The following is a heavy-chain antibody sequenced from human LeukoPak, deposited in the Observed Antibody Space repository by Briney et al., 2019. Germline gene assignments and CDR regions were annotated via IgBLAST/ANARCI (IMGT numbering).Heavy chain of an antibody. V-gene: IGHV5-51*01. CDR2: IYPGDSDT. Sequence: GESLKISCKGFGYSFTSYWIGWARQMPGKGLEWMGIIYPGDSDTRYSPSFQGQVTISADKSISTAYLQWSSLKASDTAMYYCARRAYSSGWYRFDYWGQGTLVTVSS. D-gene: IGHD6-19*01. CDR1: GYSFTSYW. CDR3: ARRAYSSGWYRFDY. J-gene: IGHJ4*02.